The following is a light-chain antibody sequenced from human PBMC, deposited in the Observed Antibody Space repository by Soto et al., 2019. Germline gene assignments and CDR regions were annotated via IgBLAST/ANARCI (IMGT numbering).Light chain of an antibody. CDR2: SAP. V-gene: IGKV3-11*01. CDR1: QSVRND. Sequence: EIVLTQSPATLSLSPGERATLSCRASQSVRNDLGWYHQKPGQAPRVLIYSAPNRATGIPARFSGSGSGTDFTLSISSLEPEDFAVYYGQQRTNWPPTFGGGTKVEMK. CDR3: QQRTNWPPT. J-gene: IGKJ4*01.